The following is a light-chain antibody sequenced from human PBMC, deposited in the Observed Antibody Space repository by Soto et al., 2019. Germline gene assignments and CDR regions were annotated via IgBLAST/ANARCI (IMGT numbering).Light chain of an antibody. J-gene: IGLJ1*01. CDR2: GDS. Sequence: QSVLTQPPSVSGAPGQRVTISCTGSGSNIGAGYDVHWYQHRPGTAPKLLVFGDSHRPSGVPDRFSGSKSGTSASLAITGLQAEDEGDYYCQCYDSTLDARYVFGTGTKLTVL. CDR3: QCYDSTLDARYV. V-gene: IGLV1-40*01. CDR1: GSNIGAGYD.